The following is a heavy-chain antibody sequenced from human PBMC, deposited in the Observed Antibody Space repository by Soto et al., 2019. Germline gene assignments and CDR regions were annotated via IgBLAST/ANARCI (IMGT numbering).Heavy chain of an antibody. Sequence: GGSLRLSCSASRFTFGGYAMSWVRQAPGKGLEWVSGITGNAANTVYADSVKGRFTISRDNSKNALYLQLNSLRAEDTAVYFCAKAARDCGGDCYSSYFDSWGQGALATVSS. CDR2: ITGNAANT. J-gene: IGHJ4*02. D-gene: IGHD2-21*02. CDR1: RFTFGGYA. V-gene: IGHV3-23*01. CDR3: AKAARDCGGDCYSSYFDS.